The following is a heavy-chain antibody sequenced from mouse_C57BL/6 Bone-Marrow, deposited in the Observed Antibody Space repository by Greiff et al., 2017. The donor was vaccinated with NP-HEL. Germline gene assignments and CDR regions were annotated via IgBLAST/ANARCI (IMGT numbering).Heavy chain of an antibody. D-gene: IGHD2-5*01. CDR3: ARGRYSNYIYAMDY. Sequence: EVKLVESGGGLVKPGGSLKLSCAASGFTFSSYAMSWVRQTPEKRLEWVATISDGGSYTYYPDNVKGRFTNSRDNAKNNLYLQMSHLKSEDTAMYYCARGRYSNYIYAMDYWGQGTAVTVSS. CDR2: ISDGGSYT. V-gene: IGHV5-4*03. J-gene: IGHJ4*01. CDR1: GFTFSSYA.